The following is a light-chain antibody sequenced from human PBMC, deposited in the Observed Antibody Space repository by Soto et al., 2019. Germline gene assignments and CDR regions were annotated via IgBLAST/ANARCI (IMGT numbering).Light chain of an antibody. V-gene: IGKV1-33*01. CDR2: DAS. CDR3: QQYDILPIP. CDR1: QDINIY. J-gene: IGKJ5*01. Sequence: DLQMTQSPSSLFASVGDRVTITCQATQDINIYLNWYQQKPGKAPNLLIYDASNLELGVPSRFSGSGSGTHFTLTISSLQTEDIGTYYCQQYDILPIPVGRGTRLEIK.